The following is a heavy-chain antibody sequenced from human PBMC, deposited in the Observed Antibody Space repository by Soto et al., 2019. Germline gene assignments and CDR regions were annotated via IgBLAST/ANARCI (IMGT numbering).Heavy chain of an antibody. D-gene: IGHD3-10*01. CDR2: ISSSSSYT. J-gene: IGHJ4*02. V-gene: IGHV3-21*01. CDR3: ARSSASYPF. CDR1: GFTFSSYS. Sequence: EVQLVESGGGLVKPGGSLRLSCAASGFTFSSYSMNWVRQAPGKGLEWVSSISSSSSYTNYADSVKGRFTISRDNAKNSLYLQMNSLRAEDTAVYYCARSSASYPFWGQGTLVTVSS.